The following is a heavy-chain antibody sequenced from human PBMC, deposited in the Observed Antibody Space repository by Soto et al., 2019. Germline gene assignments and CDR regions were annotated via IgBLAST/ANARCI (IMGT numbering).Heavy chain of an antibody. Sequence: ASVKVSCKASGYTFTSYYMHWVRQAPGQGLEWMGIINPSGGSTSYAQKFQGRVTMTRDTSTSTVYMELSSLRSEDTAVYYCARANYDFWSGSPSNWFDPWGQGALVTVSS. CDR2: INPSGGST. D-gene: IGHD3-3*01. CDR1: GYTFTSYY. J-gene: IGHJ5*02. CDR3: ARANYDFWSGSPSNWFDP. V-gene: IGHV1-46*03.